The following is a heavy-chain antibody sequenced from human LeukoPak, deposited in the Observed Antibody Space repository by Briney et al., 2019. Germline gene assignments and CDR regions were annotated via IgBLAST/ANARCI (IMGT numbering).Heavy chain of an antibody. Sequence: SETLSLTCTVSGGSISSYYWSWIRQPPGKGLEWIGYIYYSGSTNYNPSLKSRVTISVDTSKNQFSLKLSPVTAADTAVYYCARRYYDFWSGPSPFDYWGQGALVTVSS. D-gene: IGHD3-3*01. CDR2: IYYSGST. J-gene: IGHJ4*02. CDR3: ARRYYDFWSGPSPFDY. V-gene: IGHV4-59*12. CDR1: GGSISSYY.